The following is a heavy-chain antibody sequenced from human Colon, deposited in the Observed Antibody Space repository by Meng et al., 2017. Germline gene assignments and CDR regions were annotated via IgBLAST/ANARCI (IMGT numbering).Heavy chain of an antibody. V-gene: IGHV4-61*01. CDR1: GGSVSSASYY. CDR3: ARFYGSGTFEVHDY. D-gene: IGHD3-10*01. Sequence: LQEFGPGLVRPSATLSPPCNVSGGSVSSASYYWSWIRQPSGKGLEWIGLIHYSGSRNYNPSLKGRVTMSVDTSKNQVSLRLTSVTAADTAVYYCARFYGSGTFEVHDYWGQGTLVTVSS. J-gene: IGHJ4*02. CDR2: IHYSGSR.